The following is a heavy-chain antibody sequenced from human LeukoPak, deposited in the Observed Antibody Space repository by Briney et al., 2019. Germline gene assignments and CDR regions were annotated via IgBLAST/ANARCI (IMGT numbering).Heavy chain of an antibody. V-gene: IGHV1-24*01. J-gene: IGHJ3*02. CDR3: ATVTRGYYDSSGYYYSAFDI. Sequence: GASVKVSCKVSGYTLTELSMHWVRQAPGKGLEWMGGFDPEDGETIYAQKFQGRVTMTEDTSTDTAYMELSSLRSEDTAVYYCATVTRGYYDSSGYYYSAFDIWGQGTMVTVSS. CDR2: FDPEDGET. D-gene: IGHD3-22*01. CDR1: GYTLTELS.